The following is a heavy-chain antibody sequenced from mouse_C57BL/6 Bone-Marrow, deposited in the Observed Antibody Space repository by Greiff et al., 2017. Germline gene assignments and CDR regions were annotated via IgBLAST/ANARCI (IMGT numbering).Heavy chain of an antibody. V-gene: IGHV1-66*01. CDR3: ARGITTAYYFDD. J-gene: IGHJ2*01. CDR2: IYPGSGNT. Sequence: QVQLKASGPELVKPGASVKISCKASGYSFTSYYIHWVQQRPGQGLEWIGWIYPGSGNTKYNEKFKGKATLTADTSSSTAYMQLISLTSEDSAVYYCARGITTAYYFDDWGQGTTLTVSS. CDR1: GYSFTSYY. D-gene: IGHD1-2*01.